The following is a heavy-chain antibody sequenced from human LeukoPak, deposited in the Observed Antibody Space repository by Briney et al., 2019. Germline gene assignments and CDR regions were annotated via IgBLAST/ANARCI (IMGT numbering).Heavy chain of an antibody. Sequence: GGSLRLSCAAPGFTFDDYAMHWVRQAPGKGLEWVSGISWNSGSIGYADSVKGRFTISRDNAKNSLYLQMNSLRAEDTALYYCAKDKSPVIIPYFDYWGQGTLVTVSS. CDR3: AKDKSPVIIPYFDY. CDR2: ISWNSGSI. D-gene: IGHD3-3*01. CDR1: GFTFDDYA. J-gene: IGHJ4*02. V-gene: IGHV3-9*01.